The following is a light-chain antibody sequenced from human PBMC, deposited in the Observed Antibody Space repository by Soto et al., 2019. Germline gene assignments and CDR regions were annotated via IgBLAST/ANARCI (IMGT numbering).Light chain of an antibody. J-gene: IGKJ1*01. CDR1: QSISSY. CDR3: QQRKT. Sequence: DLQMTQSPSSLSASVGDRVTITCRASQSISSYLNWYQQKPGKAPKLLIYAASFLQSGVPSRFTGSGSGTDFTLTISSLQPEDFATYYCQQRKTFGQGTKVEIK. V-gene: IGKV1-39*01. CDR2: AAS.